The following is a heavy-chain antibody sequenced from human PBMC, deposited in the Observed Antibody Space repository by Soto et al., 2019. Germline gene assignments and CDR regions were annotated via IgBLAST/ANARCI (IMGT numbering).Heavy chain of an antibody. V-gene: IGHV5-51*01. D-gene: IGHD3-3*01. CDR1: GYSLTSYW. CDR2: IYPGDSDT. Sequence: GESLKISCKGSGYSLTSYWIGWVRQMPGKGLEWMGIIYPGDSDTRYSPSFQGQVTISADKSISTAYLQWSSLKASDTAMYYCARLGPIFGVVTRMDVWGQGTTVTVSS. J-gene: IGHJ6*02. CDR3: ARLGPIFGVVTRMDV.